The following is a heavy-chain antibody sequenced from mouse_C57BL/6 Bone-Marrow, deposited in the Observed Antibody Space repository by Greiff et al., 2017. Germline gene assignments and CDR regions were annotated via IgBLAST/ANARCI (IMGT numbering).Heavy chain of an antibody. V-gene: IGHV1-82*01. J-gene: IGHJ2*01. CDR1: GYAFSSSW. CDR2: IYPGDGDT. CDR3: ARGHGSS. D-gene: IGHD1-1*01. Sequence: QVQLQQSGPELVKPGASVKISCKASGYAFSSSWMNWVKQRPGTGLEWIGRIYPGDGDTNYNGKFKGKATLTADKSSSTAYMQLSSLTSEDSAVYFCARGHGSSWGQGTTLTVSS.